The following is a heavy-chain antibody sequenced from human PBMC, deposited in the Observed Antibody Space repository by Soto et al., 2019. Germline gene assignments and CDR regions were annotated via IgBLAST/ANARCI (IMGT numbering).Heavy chain of an antibody. Sequence: QVQLVQSGAEVTKPGASVKVSCKASGYTFTDYYIHWVRQAPGQGLEWMGWINPNSGATNYAQKFQGWVTMTRDTSTANAYGQTTGSTSAATAVCSSQRATADPARAPGNPGSPLFSRASQAVRGVASEGTGQMDVWGRGTTFTVSS. CDR2: INPNSGAT. V-gene: IGHV1-2*04. CDR1: GYTFTDYY. J-gene: IGHJ6*02. D-gene: IGHD2-15*01. CDR3: QRATADPARAPGNPGSPLFSRASQAVRGVASEGTGQMDV.